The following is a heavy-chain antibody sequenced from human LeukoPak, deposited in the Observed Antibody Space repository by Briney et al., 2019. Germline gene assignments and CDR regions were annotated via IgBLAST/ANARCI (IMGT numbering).Heavy chain of an antibody. CDR2: INHSGST. D-gene: IGHD3-10*01. CDR3: ARGGNVLLWFGEPHDY. J-gene: IGHJ4*02. Sequence: SETLSLTCAVYGGSFSGYYWSWIRQPPGKGLEWIGEINHSGSTNYNPSLKSRVTISVDTSKNQFSLKLSSVIAADTAVYYCARGGNVLLWFGEPHDYWGQGTLVTVSS. CDR1: GGSFSGYY. V-gene: IGHV4-34*01.